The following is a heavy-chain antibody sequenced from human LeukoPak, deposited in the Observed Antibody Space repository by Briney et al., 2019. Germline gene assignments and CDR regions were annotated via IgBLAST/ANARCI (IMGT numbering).Heavy chain of an antibody. CDR2: ISGSGGST. Sequence: GGSLRLSCAASGFTFSSDAMSWVRQAPGKGLEWVSTISGSGGSTYYADSVKGRFTISRDNSKNTLYLQMNSLRAEDTAVYYCAKYSSRWFSYPDYWGQGTLVTVSS. J-gene: IGHJ4*02. D-gene: IGHD6-13*01. CDR3: AKYSSRWFSYPDY. CDR1: GFTFSSDA. V-gene: IGHV3-23*01.